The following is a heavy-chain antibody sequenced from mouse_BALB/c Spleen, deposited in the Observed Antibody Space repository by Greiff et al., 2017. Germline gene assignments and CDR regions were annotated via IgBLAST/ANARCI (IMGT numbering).Heavy chain of an antibody. CDR2: IWGGGST. J-gene: IGHJ3*01. CDR1: GFSLSRYS. Sequence: VQLVESGPGLVAPSQSLSITCTASGFSLSRYSVHWVRQPPGKGLEWLGMIWGGGSTDYNSALKSRLSIRKDNSKSQEFLKMTSLQTDDTARYYCARNYTYDDEGGFAYWGQGTLVTVSA. CDR3: ARNYTYDDEGGFAY. D-gene: IGHD5-1-1*01. V-gene: IGHV2-6-4*01.